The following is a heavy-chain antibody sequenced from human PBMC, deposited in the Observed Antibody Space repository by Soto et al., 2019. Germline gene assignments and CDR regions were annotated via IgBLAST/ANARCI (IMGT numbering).Heavy chain of an antibody. CDR1: GFTFSSYA. Sequence: EVQLLESGGGLVQPGGSLRLSCAASGFTFSSYAMSWVRQAPGKGLEWVSAISGSGGSTYYADSVKGRFTISRDNSKNTRYLQMNSLIAEDTAVYYCAKDGKIAARRARFDYWGQGTLVTVSS. V-gene: IGHV3-23*01. CDR3: AKDGKIAARRARFDY. D-gene: IGHD6-6*01. CDR2: ISGSGGST. J-gene: IGHJ4*02.